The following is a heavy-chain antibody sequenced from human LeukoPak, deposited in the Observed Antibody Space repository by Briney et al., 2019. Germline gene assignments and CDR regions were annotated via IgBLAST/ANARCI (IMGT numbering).Heavy chain of an antibody. V-gene: IGHV1-69*06. J-gene: IGHJ4*02. CDR1: GGTFSSYA. D-gene: IGHD5-18*01. Sequence: VASVKVSCKASGGTFSSYAISWVRQAPGQGLEWMGGIIPIFGTANYAQKFQGRVTMTEDTSTDTAYMELSSLRSEDTAVYYCATLTRGYSYGYDYWGQGTLVTVSS. CDR3: ATLTRGYSYGYDY. CDR2: IIPIFGTA.